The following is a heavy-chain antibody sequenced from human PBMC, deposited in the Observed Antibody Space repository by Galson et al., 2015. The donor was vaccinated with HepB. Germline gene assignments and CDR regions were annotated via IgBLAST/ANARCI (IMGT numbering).Heavy chain of an antibody. Sequence: SLRLSCAASGFSFSRYGMHWVRQAPGKGLEWVALTWYDGSNKNYADSVKGRSTISRDNPKNTLYLQMNSLRVEDTAVYFCARDLGVVTAEPLYYWGKGTLGTGFS. V-gene: IGHV3-33*01. CDR1: GFSFSRYG. D-gene: IGHD3-16*01. CDR2: TWYDGSNK. CDR3: ARDLGVVTAEPLYY. J-gene: IGHJ4*02.